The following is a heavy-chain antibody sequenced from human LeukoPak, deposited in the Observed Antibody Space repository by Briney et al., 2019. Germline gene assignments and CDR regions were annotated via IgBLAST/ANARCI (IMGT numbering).Heavy chain of an antibody. J-gene: IGHJ4*02. CDR3: AKDRGYSSGWYLDY. Sequence: GGSLRLSCAGSGFTFRSYAMTWVRQAPGKGLEWASTISGSGGSTHYADSVKGRFTISRDYSKNTLDLQMNSLRAEDTAVYYCAKDRGYSSGWYLDYWGQGALVTVPS. D-gene: IGHD6-19*01. V-gene: IGHV3-23*01. CDR1: GFTFRSYA. CDR2: ISGSGGST.